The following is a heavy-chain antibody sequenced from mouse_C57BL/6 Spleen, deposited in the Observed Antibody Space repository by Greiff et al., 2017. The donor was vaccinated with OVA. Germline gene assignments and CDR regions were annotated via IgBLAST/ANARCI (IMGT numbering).Heavy chain of an antibody. CDR2: IYPRSGNT. D-gene: IGHD2-1*01. J-gene: IGHJ2*01. CDR3: ARVWGNSYFDY. CDR1: GYTFTSYG. Sequence: QVQLQQSGAELARPGAPVKLSCKASGYTFTSYGISWVKQRTGQGLEWIGEIYPRSGNTYYNEKFKGKATLTADKSSSTAYMELRSLTSEDSAVYFCARVWGNSYFDYWGQGTTLTVSS. V-gene: IGHV1-81*01.